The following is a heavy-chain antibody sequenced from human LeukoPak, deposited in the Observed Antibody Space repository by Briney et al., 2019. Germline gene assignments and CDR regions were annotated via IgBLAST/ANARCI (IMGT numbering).Heavy chain of an antibody. D-gene: IGHD3-9*01. J-gene: IGHJ4*02. V-gene: IGHV1-69*06. CDR1: GGTFSSYT. CDR2: IIPIFGTA. Sequence: SVKVSCKASGGTFSSYTISWVRQAPGQGLEWMGGIIPIFGTANYAQKFQGRVTITADKSTSTAYMELSSLRSEDTAVYYCARDRNHNNCDILTGYFDYWGQGTLVTVSS. CDR3: ARDRNHNNCDILTGYFDY.